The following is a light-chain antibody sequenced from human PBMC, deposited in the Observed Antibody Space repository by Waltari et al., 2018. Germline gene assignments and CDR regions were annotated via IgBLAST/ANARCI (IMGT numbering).Light chain of an antibody. Sequence: DLQMTQSPSSLSASVADRVTITCQAIQDISKYLNWDQQKPGKAPKLLIYDASNLETGVPSRFSGSGSGTDFTFTISSLQPEDIATYYCQQYDNPYTFGQGTKLEIK. J-gene: IGKJ2*01. CDR3: QQYDNPYT. V-gene: IGKV1-33*01. CDR1: QDISKY. CDR2: DAS.